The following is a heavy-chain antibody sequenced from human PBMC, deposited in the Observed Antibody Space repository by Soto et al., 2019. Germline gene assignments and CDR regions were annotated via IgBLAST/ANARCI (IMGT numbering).Heavy chain of an antibody. Sequence: QVQLRESGPGLVKPSETLSLTCSVSGDSITRNGYYWAWIRQPPGKGREWIGSIYYSGTTYYNPSLKTPFTISADTSKNQFSLTPTPVTPADTAECYCPRHHPSYYDFWGQGTLVTVSS. D-gene: IGHD3-3*01. CDR1: GDSITRNGYY. V-gene: IGHV4-39*01. CDR2: IYYSGTT. CDR3: PRHHPSYYDF. J-gene: IGHJ4*02.